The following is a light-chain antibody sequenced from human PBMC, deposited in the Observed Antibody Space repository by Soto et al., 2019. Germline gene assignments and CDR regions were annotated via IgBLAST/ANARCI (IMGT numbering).Light chain of an antibody. Sequence: QSALTQPASGSGSPGQSITISCTGTSSDVGTYNYVSWYQQHPGKAPKVIIFEVRNRPSGVSNRFSGSKSGNTASLTISGLQAEDEADYYCSSYSSSNTLVVFGGGTKVTVL. J-gene: IGLJ2*01. V-gene: IGLV2-14*01. CDR2: EVR. CDR3: SSYSSSNTLVV. CDR1: SSDVGTYNY.